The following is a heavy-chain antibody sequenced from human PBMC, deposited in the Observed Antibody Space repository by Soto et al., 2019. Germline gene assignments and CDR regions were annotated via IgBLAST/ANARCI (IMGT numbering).Heavy chain of an antibody. CDR3: ARDARYSSSSQVFDY. J-gene: IGHJ4*02. CDR1: GGSISSGGYY. CDR2: IYYSGST. V-gene: IGHV4-31*03. Sequence: LSLTCTVSGGSISSGGYYWSWIRQHPGKGLEWIGYIYYSGSTYYNPSLKSRVTISVDTSKNQFSLKLSSVTAADTAVYCCARDARYSSSSQVFDYWGQGTLVTVSS. D-gene: IGHD6-6*01.